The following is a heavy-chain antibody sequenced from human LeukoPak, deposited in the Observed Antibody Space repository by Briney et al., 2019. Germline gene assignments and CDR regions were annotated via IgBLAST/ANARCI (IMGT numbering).Heavy chain of an antibody. V-gene: IGHV3-7*01. J-gene: IGHJ4*02. D-gene: IGHD3-10*01. CDR3: ANGKYYYPY. Sequence: EWVANIKPDGSEKNYAASVKGPFTISRHNAKNSLYLQMNSLRAEDTAVYYCANGKYYYPYWGQGTLVTVSS. CDR2: IKPDGSEK.